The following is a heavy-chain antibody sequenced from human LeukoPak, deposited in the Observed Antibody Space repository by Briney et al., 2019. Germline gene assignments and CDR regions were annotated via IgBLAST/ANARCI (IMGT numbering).Heavy chain of an antibody. J-gene: IGHJ4*02. V-gene: IGHV3-23*01. D-gene: IGHD3-10*01. CDR3: AKDRPNFYETSGSYYKIKGDF. Sequence: GGSLRLSCAASGFTFNTHAMSWVRQAPGKGLEWVASITSSGRTTYYTDSVKGRFTISRDNSKNTLYLQMNSLRGEDTAVYYCAKDRPNFYETSGSYYKIKGDFWGQGSLVTVSS. CDR2: ITSSGRTT. CDR1: GFTFNTHA.